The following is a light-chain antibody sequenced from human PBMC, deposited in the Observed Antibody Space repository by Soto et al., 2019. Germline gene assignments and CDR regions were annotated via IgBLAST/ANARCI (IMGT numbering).Light chain of an antibody. CDR3: QSYFSRRSPV. CDR1: SSNIGPGYD. V-gene: IGLV1-40*01. CDR2: GNS. J-gene: IGLJ1*01. Sequence: QSVLTQPPSVSGAPGQRVTIACTGSSSNIGPGYDVHWYQQLPGTDPKLLISGNSNRPSGVPDRFSGSKSGTSAPLAIAGLQADDEADYYCQSYFSRRSPVYVTRTKPTAL.